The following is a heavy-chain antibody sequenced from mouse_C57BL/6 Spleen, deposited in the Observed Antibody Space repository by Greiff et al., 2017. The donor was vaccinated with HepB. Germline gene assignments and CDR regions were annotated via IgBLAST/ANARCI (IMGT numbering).Heavy chain of an antibody. Sequence: QVQLKQSGAELVRPGASVTLSCKASGYTFTDYEMHWVKQTPVHGLEWIGAIDPETGGTAYNQKFKGKAILTADKSSSTAYMELRSLTSEDSAVYYCTRRVDGPFDYWGQGTTLTVSS. CDR1: GYTFTDYE. CDR2: IDPETGGT. J-gene: IGHJ2*01. D-gene: IGHD2-3*01. CDR3: TRRVDGPFDY. V-gene: IGHV1-15*01.